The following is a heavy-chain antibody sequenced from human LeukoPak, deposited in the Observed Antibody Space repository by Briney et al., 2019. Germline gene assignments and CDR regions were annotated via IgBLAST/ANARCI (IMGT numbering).Heavy chain of an antibody. CDR2: ISSSSSYI. D-gene: IGHD3-22*01. CDR1: GFTFSSYS. V-gene: IGHV3-21*01. Sequence: PGGSLRLSCAASGFTFSSYSMNWVRQAPGKGLEWVSSISSSSSYIYYADSVKGRFTIFRDNAKNSLYLQMNSLRAEDTAVYYCARDQTPYYYDSSGYQNWGQGTLVTVSS. CDR3: ARDQTPYYYDSSGYQN. J-gene: IGHJ4*02.